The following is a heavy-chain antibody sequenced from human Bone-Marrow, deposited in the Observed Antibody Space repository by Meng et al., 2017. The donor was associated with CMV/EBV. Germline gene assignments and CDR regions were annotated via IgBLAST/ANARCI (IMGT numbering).Heavy chain of an antibody. CDR3: ARTDGITMVRGVIINAYGIDY. J-gene: IGHJ4*02. D-gene: IGHD3-10*01. Sequence: GESLKISCAASGFTFSSYAMHWVRQAPGKGLEYVSAISSNGGSTYYVDSVKGRFTISRDNSKNTLYLQMGSLRAEDMAVYYCARTDGITMVRGVIINAYGIDYWGQGTLVTASS. CDR2: ISSNGGST. CDR1: GFTFSSYA. V-gene: IGHV3-64*02.